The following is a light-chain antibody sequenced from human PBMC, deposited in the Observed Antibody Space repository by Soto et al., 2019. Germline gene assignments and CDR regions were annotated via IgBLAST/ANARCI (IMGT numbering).Light chain of an antibody. J-gene: IGLJ3*02. CDR1: SSDVGGYNF. Sequence: QSALTQPASVSGSPGQSITISCTGTSSDVGGYNFVSWYQQHPGKAPRLMIFEVNNRPSGVSDRFSGSKSGNTASLTISWLQAEDEADYYCSSYTFSSTLVVFGGGTKLTVL. CDR3: SSYTFSSTLVV. V-gene: IGLV2-14*01. CDR2: EVN.